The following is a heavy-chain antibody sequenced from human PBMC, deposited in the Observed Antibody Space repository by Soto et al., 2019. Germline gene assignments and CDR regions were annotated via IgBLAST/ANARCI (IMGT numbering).Heavy chain of an antibody. CDR2: ISAYNGNT. J-gene: IGHJ4*02. CDR3: ARARLLWFGESFDY. D-gene: IGHD3-10*01. V-gene: IGHV1-18*01. CDR1: GHTFTSYG. Sequence: ASVKVSCKASGHTFTSYGISWVRQAPGQGLEWMGWISAYNGNTNYAQKLQGRVTMTTDTSTSTAYMELRSLRSDDTAVYYCARARLLWFGESFDYWGQGTLVTVSS.